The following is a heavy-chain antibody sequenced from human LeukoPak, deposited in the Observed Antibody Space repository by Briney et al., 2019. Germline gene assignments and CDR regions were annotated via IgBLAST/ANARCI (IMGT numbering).Heavy chain of an antibody. CDR2: INWNGGST. V-gene: IGHV3-20*04. CDR3: ARIDTYYYDSSGYYSAFDI. D-gene: IGHD3-22*01. Sequence: GGSLRLSCAASGFTFDNYGMSWVPHAPGKGLESVSGINWNGGSTVYADTVKGRFTISRDNAKNSLYLQMNSLRAEDTALYYCARIDTYYYDSSGYYSAFDIWGQGTRVTVSS. CDR1: GFTFDNYG. J-gene: IGHJ3*02.